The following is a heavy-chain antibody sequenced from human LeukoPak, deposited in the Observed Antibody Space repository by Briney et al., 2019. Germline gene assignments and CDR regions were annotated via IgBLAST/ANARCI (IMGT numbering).Heavy chain of an antibody. CDR1: GFPVRSRY. CDR2: IYGGGTT. D-gene: IGHD3-3*01. V-gene: IGHV3-53*01. J-gene: IGHJ4*02. Sequence: QSGGSLRLSCEVSGFPVRSRYMTWVRQPPGKGLGCVAVIYGGGTTYHIDSVKGRFTISRDISKSTMYLEMNNLRVEDTAIYYCASLEGGPSDGRWGQGTLVTVSS. CDR3: ASLEGGPSDGR.